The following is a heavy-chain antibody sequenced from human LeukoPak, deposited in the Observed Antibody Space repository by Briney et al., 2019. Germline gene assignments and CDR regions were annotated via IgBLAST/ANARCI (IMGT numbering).Heavy chain of an antibody. V-gene: IGHV6-1*01. CDR2: TYYRSKWYN. J-gene: IGHJ3*02. D-gene: IGHD6-13*01. CDR3: ARGAWSSSWSGDDAFDI. CDR1: GVSVSSNSAA. Sequence: SQTLSLTCAISGVSVSSNSAAWNWIRQSPSRGLEWLGRTYYRSKWYNDYAVSVKSRITINPDTSKNQFSLQLNSVTPEDTAVYYCARGAWSSSWSGDDAFDIWGQGTMVTVSS.